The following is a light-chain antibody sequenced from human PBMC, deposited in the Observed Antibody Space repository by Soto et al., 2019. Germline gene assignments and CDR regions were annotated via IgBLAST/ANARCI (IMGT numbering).Light chain of an antibody. CDR1: NSDVGIYNL. J-gene: IGLJ3*02. CDR3: CSYAGSSTLL. CDR2: EAN. V-gene: IGLV2-23*01. Sequence: QSALTQPASVSGSPGQSITISCTGTNSDVGIYNLVSWYQHHPGKAPKLMIYEANKRPSGVSNRFSGSKSGNTASLTISGLQAEDEADYYCCSYAGSSTLLFGGGTKLTVL.